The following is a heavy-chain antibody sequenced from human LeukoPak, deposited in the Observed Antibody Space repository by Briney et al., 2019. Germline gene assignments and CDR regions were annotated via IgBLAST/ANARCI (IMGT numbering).Heavy chain of an antibody. D-gene: IGHD6-19*01. J-gene: IGHJ3*02. Sequence: GGSPRLSCAASGFTFNSYAMSWVRQAPGKGLEWVSANSGSGDSTYYADSVKGRFTISRDNSKNTLYLQMNSLRAEDTAVYYCAKPCRSGLSPFDAFDIWGQGTMVTVSS. CDR1: GFTFNSYA. CDR2: NSGSGDST. CDR3: AKPCRSGLSPFDAFDI. V-gene: IGHV3-23*01.